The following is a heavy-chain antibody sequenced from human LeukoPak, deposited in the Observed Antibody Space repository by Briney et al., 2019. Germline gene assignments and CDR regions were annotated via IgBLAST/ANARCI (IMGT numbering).Heavy chain of an antibody. CDR2: IYYSGST. J-gene: IGHJ3*02. CDR1: SPLISSYY. Sequence: SVPQSLICSLCSPLISSYYWLWLRRPRGRGVEWLGYIYYSGSTNYSSSLKSRVTISIDTSKKQVSLKLSSVTAADTAVYYCARDSSNFYDRGAFDIWGQGTMVTVSS. V-gene: IGHV4-59*01. CDR3: ARDSSNFYDRGAFDI. D-gene: IGHD3-22*01.